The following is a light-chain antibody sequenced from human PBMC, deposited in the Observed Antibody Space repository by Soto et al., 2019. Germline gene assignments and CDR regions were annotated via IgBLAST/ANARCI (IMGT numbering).Light chain of an antibody. CDR1: SSDVGYYDY. V-gene: IGLV2-8*01. Sequence: QSVLTQPPSASGFPGQSVTVSCTGTSSDVGYYDYVSWYQQHPGKAPKLVIYEVTKRPSGVPDRVSASKSGNTASLTVSGLRAEDEADYFCSSYSISTAYLFGTGTKVTVL. CDR2: EVT. CDR3: SSYSISTAYL. J-gene: IGLJ1*01.